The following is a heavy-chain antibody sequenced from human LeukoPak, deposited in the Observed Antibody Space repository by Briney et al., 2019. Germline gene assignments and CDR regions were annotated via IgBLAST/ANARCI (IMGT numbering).Heavy chain of an antibody. Sequence: SETLSLTCTVSGGSISSGGYYWSWIRQHPGKGLEWIGYIYYSGSTYYNPSLKSRVTISVDTSKNQFSLKLSSVTAADTAVYNCARRYSSSGNSRGVFDIWGQGTMVTVSS. CDR1: GGSISSGGYY. J-gene: IGHJ3*02. D-gene: IGHD6-13*01. CDR2: IYYSGST. V-gene: IGHV4-31*03. CDR3: ARRYSSSGNSRGVFDI.